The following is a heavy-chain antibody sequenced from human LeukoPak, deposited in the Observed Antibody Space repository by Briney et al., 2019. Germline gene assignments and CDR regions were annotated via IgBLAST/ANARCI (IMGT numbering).Heavy chain of an antibody. CDR1: GFTFTSYA. V-gene: IGHV3-23*01. CDR3: AKDSFLTQHFDY. J-gene: IGHJ4*02. D-gene: IGHD2-2*01. CDR2: ISGSGDTT. Sequence: GGSLRLSCAASGFTFTSYAMSWVRQAPGRGLEWVSFISGSGDTTYYADPVKGRFTISRDNSKNTLYLQMNSLRAEDTAVYYCAKDSFLTQHFDYWGQGTLVTVSS.